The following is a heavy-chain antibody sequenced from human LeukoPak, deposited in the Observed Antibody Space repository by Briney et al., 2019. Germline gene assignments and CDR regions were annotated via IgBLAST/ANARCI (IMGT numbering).Heavy chain of an antibody. V-gene: IGHV3-74*01. D-gene: IGHD3-22*01. Sequence: PGGSLRLSCAASGFTFSSYGMHWVRQAPGKGLEWVSRINPDGSTTTYADSVKGRFTISRDNAKNTVYLQMNSLRAEDTALYHCVRVLSGSWDWFDPGAREPWSPSPQ. CDR3: VRVLSGSWDWFDP. CDR1: GFTFSSYG. J-gene: IGHJ5*02. CDR2: INPDGSTT.